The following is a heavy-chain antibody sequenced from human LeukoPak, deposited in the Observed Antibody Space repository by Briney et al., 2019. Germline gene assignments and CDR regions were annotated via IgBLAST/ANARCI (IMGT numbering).Heavy chain of an antibody. J-gene: IGHJ4*02. CDR3: ARDLSSWYHYFDY. Sequence: GGSLRLSCAASGFTFSSYSMNWVRQAPGKGLEWVSSISSSSSYIYYADSVKGRFTISRDNAKNSLYLQMNSLRAEDTAVYYCARDLSSWYHYFDYWGQGTLVTVS. CDR1: GFTFSSYS. D-gene: IGHD6-13*01. V-gene: IGHV3-21*01. CDR2: ISSSSSYI.